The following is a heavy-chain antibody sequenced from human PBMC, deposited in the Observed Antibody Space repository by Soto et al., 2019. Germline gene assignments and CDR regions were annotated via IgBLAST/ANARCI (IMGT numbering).Heavy chain of an antibody. J-gene: IGHJ4*02. CDR2: ISTSGNIS. V-gene: IGHV3-11*01. CDR1: GFTFSDYY. D-gene: IGHD1-26*01. CDR3: ARDVTGAGGFDH. Sequence: VQLVESGGGLVKPGGSLRLSCAASGFTFSDYYMSWVRQAPGKGLEWVSYISTSGNISYYADSVKGRFPISRDSAKISVFLQMNSLRADDTAVYYWARDVTGAGGFDHWGQGTLVTVSS.